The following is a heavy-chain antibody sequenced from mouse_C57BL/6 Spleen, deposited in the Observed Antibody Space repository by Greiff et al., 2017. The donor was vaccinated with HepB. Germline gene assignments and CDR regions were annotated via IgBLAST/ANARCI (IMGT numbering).Heavy chain of an antibody. V-gene: IGHV1-50*01. CDR3: ARREPTYFDY. D-gene: IGHD6-5*01. CDR2: IDPSDSYT. Sequence: VQLQQPGAELVKPGASVKLSCKASGYTFTSYWMQWVKQRPGQCLEWIGEIDPSDSYTNYNQKFKGKATLTVDTSSSTAYMQLSSLTSEDSAVYYCARREPTYFDYWGQGTTLTVSS. CDR1: GYTFTSYW. J-gene: IGHJ2*01.